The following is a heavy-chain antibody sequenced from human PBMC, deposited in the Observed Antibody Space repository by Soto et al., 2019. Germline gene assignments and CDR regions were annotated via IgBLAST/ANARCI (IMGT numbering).Heavy chain of an antibody. CDR1: GYTFTSYG. Sequence: ASVKVSCKASGYTFTSYGISWVRQAPGQGLEWMGWISAYNGNTNYAQKLQGRVTMITDTSTSTAYMELRSLRSDDTAVYYCARDRTYYDFWSGKSTVNWSDPWGQGTLVTAPQ. V-gene: IGHV1-18*01. J-gene: IGHJ5*02. D-gene: IGHD3-3*01. CDR2: ISAYNGNT. CDR3: ARDRTYYDFWSGKSTVNWSDP.